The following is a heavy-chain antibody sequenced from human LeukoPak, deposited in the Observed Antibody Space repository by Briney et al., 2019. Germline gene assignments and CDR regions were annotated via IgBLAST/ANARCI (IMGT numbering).Heavy chain of an antibody. D-gene: IGHD5-12*01. V-gene: IGHV3-30*02. Sequence: GGSLRLSCAASGFTFSSYGMHWVRQAPGKGLEWVAFIRYDGSNKYYADSMKGRFTISRDNSKNTLYLQMNSLRAEDTAVYYCGRWLPLDYWGQGTLVTVSS. J-gene: IGHJ4*02. CDR3: GRWLPLDY. CDR1: GFTFSSYG. CDR2: IRYDGSNK.